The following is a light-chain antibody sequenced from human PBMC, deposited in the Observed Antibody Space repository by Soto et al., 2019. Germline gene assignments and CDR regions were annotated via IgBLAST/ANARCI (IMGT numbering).Light chain of an antibody. CDR2: AAS. V-gene: IGKV1-9*01. J-gene: IGKJ1*01. CDR3: QQLNSYLWT. CDR1: QGISSY. Sequence: IQFTQSPSSLSASVGDRVTITCRASQGISSYLAWYQQKPGKAPKLLIYAASTLQRGVPSRFSGSGSGTDFTLTISSLQPEDFATYYCQQLNSYLWTFGQGTKV.